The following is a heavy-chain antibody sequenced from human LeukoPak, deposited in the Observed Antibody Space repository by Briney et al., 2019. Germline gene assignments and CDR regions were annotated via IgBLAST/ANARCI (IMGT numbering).Heavy chain of an antibody. V-gene: IGHV4-39*01. J-gene: IGHJ3*02. CDR1: GDSISGSSYY. CDR3: ARPMTSFNAFDI. Sequence: SETLSLTCTVSGDSISGSSYYWGWMRQPPGKGPEWIGSIYYSGSTFLNPSLTSRVTLAVETSRNQFSLKLSSVTAADTAVYYCARPMTSFNAFDIWGQGTMVTVSS. CDR2: IYYSGST.